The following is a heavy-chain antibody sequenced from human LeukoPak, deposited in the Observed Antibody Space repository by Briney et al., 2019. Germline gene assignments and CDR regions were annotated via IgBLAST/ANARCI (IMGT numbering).Heavy chain of an antibody. CDR1: GFTVSSNY. CDR2: IYSGGST. D-gene: IGHD3-16*01. V-gene: IGHV3-53*01. J-gene: IGHJ6*03. Sequence: GGSLRLSCAASGFTVSSNYMSWVRQAPGKGLEWVSVIYSGGSTYYADSVKGRFTISRDNSKNTLYLQMNSLRAEDTAVYYCTTLVYYYYYMDIWGKGITVTISS. CDR3: TTLVYYYYYMDI.